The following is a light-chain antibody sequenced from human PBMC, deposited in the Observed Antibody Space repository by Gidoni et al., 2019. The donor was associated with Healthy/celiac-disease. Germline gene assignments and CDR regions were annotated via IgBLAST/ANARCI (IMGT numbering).Light chain of an antibody. CDR3: QQYNSYSPRT. CDR2: DAS. CDR1: QSISSW. J-gene: IGKJ2*01. V-gene: IGKV1-5*01. Sequence: DIQMTQSPSTLSASVGDRVTITCRASQSISSWLAWYQQKPGKAPKLLIYDASSLESGVPSRFSGSGSGTEFTLTISSLHPDDFATYYCQQYNSYSPRTFGQGTKLEIK.